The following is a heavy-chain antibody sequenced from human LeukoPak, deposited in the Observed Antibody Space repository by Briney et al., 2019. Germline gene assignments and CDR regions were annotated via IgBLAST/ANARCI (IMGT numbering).Heavy chain of an antibody. CDR3: TKGQWQAFDY. Sequence: GGSLRLSCAASGFTFGDYAMHWVRPVPGKGLEWVSYISWNGGSINYADSVKGRFTISRDNAKNSLYLQMDSLRSEDMALYYCTKGQWQAFDYWGQGALVTIST. CDR2: ISWNGGSI. V-gene: IGHV3-9*03. J-gene: IGHJ4*02. D-gene: IGHD6-19*01. CDR1: GFTFGDYA.